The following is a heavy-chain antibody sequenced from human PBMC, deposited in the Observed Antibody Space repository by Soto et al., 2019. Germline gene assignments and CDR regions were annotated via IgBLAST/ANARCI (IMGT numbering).Heavy chain of an antibody. V-gene: IGHV1-69*01. D-gene: IGHD3-22*01. Sequence: QVQLVQSGAEVKKPGSSVKVSCKDSGGTFSSYAISWVRQAPGQGLEWMGGSIPIFGTANYAQKLQGRVTITADESTSTAYMELSSLRSEDTAVYYCARPYDSSENDAFDIWGQGTMVTVSS. J-gene: IGHJ3*02. CDR3: ARPYDSSENDAFDI. CDR1: GGTFSSYA. CDR2: SIPIFGTA.